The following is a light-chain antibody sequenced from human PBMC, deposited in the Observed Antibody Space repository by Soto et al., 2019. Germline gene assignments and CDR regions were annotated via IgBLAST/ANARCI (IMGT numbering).Light chain of an antibody. V-gene: IGKV3-11*01. Sequence: EIVLTPSPATLSLSPGERATLFCRASQSVIRYLAWYQQSPGQAPRLLTYDASNRATGIPARFRGRGSGTDFTLTISRLEPEDFAVYFCQHYGNSPRTFGQGTRLEI. CDR2: DAS. CDR3: QHYGNSPRT. CDR1: QSVIRY. J-gene: IGKJ5*01.